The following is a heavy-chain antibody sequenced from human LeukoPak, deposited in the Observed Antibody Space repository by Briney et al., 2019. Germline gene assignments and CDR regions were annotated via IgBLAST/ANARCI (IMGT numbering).Heavy chain of an antibody. V-gene: IGHV3-72*01. J-gene: IGHJ3*02. Sequence: GGSLRLSCAASGFTFSDHYMDWVRQAPGKGLEWVGRTRNKANSYTTEYAASVKGRFTISRDDSKNSLYLQMNSLRAEDTAVYYCAKRQYGSGSSGTDAFDIWGQGTMVTVSS. CDR2: TRNKANSYTT. D-gene: IGHD3-10*01. CDR1: GFTFSDHY. CDR3: AKRQYGSGSSGTDAFDI.